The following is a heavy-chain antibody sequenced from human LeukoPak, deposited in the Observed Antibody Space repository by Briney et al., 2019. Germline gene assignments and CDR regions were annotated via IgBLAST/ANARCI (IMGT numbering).Heavy chain of an antibody. CDR1: GFTFSSYW. CDR2: INNDGSST. Sequence: PGGSLRLSCAASGFTFSSYWMHWVRQAPGKGLVWVSRINNDGSSTNYADSVKGRFTISRDNAKNTLFMQMNTLRAEDTAVYYCARGSDSGNYYDFDYWGQGTLVTVSS. V-gene: IGHV3-74*01. CDR3: ARGSDSGNYYDFDY. J-gene: IGHJ4*02. D-gene: IGHD1-26*01.